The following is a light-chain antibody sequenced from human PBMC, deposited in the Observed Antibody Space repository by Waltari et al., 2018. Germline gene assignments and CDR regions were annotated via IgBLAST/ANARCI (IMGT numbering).Light chain of an antibody. CDR1: QSVRRF. CDR3: QKYGTLPAT. J-gene: IGKJ1*01. Sequence: EIVLTQSPGTPSLSPGERANLSCRASQSVRRFLAWYPQKLGQAPRLLSYEATTRATGIPDRFSGSGFGTDFSLIIRRLEPEDFAVYYCQKYGTLPATFGQGTKVEIK. CDR2: EAT. V-gene: IGKV3-20*01.